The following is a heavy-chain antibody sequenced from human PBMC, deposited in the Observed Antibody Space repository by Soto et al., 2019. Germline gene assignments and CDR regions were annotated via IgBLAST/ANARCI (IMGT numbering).Heavy chain of an antibody. CDR1: GFTFSSYA. CDR2: ISYDGSNK. Sequence: QVQLVESGGGVVQPGRSLRLSCAASGFTFSSYAMHWVRQAPGKGLEWLAVISYDGSNKYYADSVKGRFTISRDNYKNTLYLQMNSMRAEDTAVYYCARPLWSDDYNWGYFDLWGRGTLVTVSS. D-gene: IGHD4-4*01. V-gene: IGHV3-30-3*01. CDR3: ARPLWSDDYNWGYFDL. J-gene: IGHJ2*01.